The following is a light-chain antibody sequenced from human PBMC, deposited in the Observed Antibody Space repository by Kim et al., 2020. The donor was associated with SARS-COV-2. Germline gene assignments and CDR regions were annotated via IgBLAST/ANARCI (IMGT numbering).Light chain of an antibody. CDR2: DAS. CDR1: QDISNY. Sequence: ASVGEGVSITCRASQDISNYLAGYQQKPGKVPKLLIYDASTLESGVPSRFSGSGSGRDFTLTISSLQPEDVATYYCQKYNSAPRTFGQGTKVDIK. V-gene: IGKV1-27*01. J-gene: IGKJ1*01. CDR3: QKYNSAPRT.